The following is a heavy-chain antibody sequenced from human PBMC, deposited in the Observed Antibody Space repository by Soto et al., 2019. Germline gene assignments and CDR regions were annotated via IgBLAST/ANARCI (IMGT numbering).Heavy chain of an antibody. CDR2: IWHDGSKQ. J-gene: IGHJ5*02. D-gene: IGHD3-3*02. CDR3: ARDVDTTRHFTWFDP. Sequence: GGSLRLSCLASGFMFDSDGLNWVRQAPGRGLEWVAGIWHDGSKQLYGDSVKGRFVISRDDSAKTVSLQMNNLRAEDTAVYYCARDVDTTRHFTWFDPWGQGT. V-gene: IGHV3-33*07. CDR1: GFMFDSDG.